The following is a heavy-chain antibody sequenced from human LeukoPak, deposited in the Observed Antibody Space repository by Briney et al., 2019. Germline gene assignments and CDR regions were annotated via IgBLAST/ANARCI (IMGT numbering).Heavy chain of an antibody. CDR3: ARDSGYNAFDI. CDR1: GFTFRNFW. J-gene: IGHJ3*02. D-gene: IGHD5-12*01. CDR2: IKDDGSDK. V-gene: IGHV3-7*01. Sequence: GGSLRLSCEASGFTFRNFWMNWVRQAPGKELEWVASIKDDGSDKYYVDSVKGRFTFSRDNAKNSLYLQMNSLRAEDTAVFYCARDSGYNAFDIWGQGTMVTVSS.